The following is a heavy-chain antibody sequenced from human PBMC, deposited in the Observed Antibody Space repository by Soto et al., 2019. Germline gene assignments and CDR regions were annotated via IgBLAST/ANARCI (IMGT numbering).Heavy chain of an antibody. CDR1: GGSLSTNA. J-gene: IGHJ6*02. CDR3: ARGGFVAGLSNALDA. D-gene: IGHD6-19*01. CDR2: IIPMFGSP. V-gene: IGHV1-69*06. Sequence: QVQLVQSGAEVKKVGSSVKVSCKTSGGSLSTNAISWVRQAPGQGLEWMGAIIPMFGSPKYAQKFQGRVTISADNPTNTIYMEMISLTSADTAVYYCARGGFVAGLSNALDAWGQGTTVSVSS.